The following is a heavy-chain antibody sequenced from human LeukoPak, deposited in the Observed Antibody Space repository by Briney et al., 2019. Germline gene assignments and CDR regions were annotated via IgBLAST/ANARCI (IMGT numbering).Heavy chain of an antibody. V-gene: IGHV3-66*01. CDR2: IYSGGST. CDR3: ARDHTVTTWVDY. Sequence: GGSLRLSCAASGFTVSSNYMSWVRQAPGKRLEWVSVIYSGGSTYYADSVKGRFTISRDNSKNTLYLRMNSLRAEDTAVYYCARDHTVTTWVDYWGQGTLVTVSS. CDR1: GFTVSSNY. D-gene: IGHD4-17*01. J-gene: IGHJ4*02.